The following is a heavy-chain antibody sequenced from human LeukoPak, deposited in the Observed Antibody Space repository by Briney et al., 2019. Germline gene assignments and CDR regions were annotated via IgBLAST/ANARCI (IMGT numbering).Heavy chain of an antibody. D-gene: IGHD6-13*01. CDR1: GFTFDDYA. CDR2: ISWNSGSI. J-gene: IGHJ4*02. CDR3: AKDRYSSSWYYNYYFDY. Sequence: GGSLRLSCAASGFTFDDYAMHWVRQAPGKGLEWVSGISWNSGSIGYADSVKGRFTISRDNAKNSLYLQMNSLRAEDTALYYCAKDRYSSSWYYNYYFDYWGQGTLVTVSS. V-gene: IGHV3-9*01.